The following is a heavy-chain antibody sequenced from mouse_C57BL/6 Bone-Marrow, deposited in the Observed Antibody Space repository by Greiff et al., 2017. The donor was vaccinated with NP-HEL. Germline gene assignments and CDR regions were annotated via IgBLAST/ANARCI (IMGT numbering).Heavy chain of an antibody. Sequence: VQLQQSGAELVKPGASVKISCKASGYAFSSYWMNWVKQRPGKGLEWIGQIYPGDGDTNYNGKFKGKATLTADKSSSTAYMQLSSLTSEDSAVYFCAREYYYGSSYYFDYWGQGTTLTVSS. J-gene: IGHJ2*01. D-gene: IGHD1-1*01. CDR3: AREYYYGSSYYFDY. V-gene: IGHV1-80*01. CDR1: GYAFSSYW. CDR2: IYPGDGDT.